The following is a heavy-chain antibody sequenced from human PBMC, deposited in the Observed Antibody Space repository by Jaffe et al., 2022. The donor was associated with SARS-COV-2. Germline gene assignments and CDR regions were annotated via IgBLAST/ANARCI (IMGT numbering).Heavy chain of an antibody. V-gene: IGHV4-31*03. Sequence: QVQLQESGPGLVKPSQTLSLTCTVSGGSISSGGYYWSWIRQHPGKGLEWIGYIYYSGSTYYNPSLKSRVTISVDTSKNQFSLKLSSVTAADTAVYYCARGIIVVGTNHYFDYWGQGTLVTVSS. CDR3: ARGIIVVGTNHYFDY. CDR2: IYYSGST. CDR1: GGSISSGGYY. D-gene: IGHD3-22*01. J-gene: IGHJ4*02.